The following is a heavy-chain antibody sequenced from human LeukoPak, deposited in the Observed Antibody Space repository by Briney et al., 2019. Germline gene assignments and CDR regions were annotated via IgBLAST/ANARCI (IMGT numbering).Heavy chain of an antibody. J-gene: IGHJ4*02. V-gene: IGHV4-59*01. CDR3: ARGHYSGYDY. CDR2: IYYSGST. CDR1: GGSFSGYY. Sequence: NPSETLSLTCAVYGGSFSGYYWSWIRQPPGKGLEWIGYIYYSGSTNYNPSLKSRVTISVDTSKNQFSLKLSSVTAADTAVYYCARGHYSGYDYWGQGTLVTVSS. D-gene: IGHD5-12*01.